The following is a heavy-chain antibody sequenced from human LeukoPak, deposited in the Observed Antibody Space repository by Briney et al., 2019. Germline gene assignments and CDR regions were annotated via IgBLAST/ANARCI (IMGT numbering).Heavy chain of an antibody. V-gene: IGHV1-69*13. CDR2: IIPIFGTA. D-gene: IGHD3-10*01. J-gene: IGHJ4*02. Sequence: GASVKVSCKASGGTFSSYAISWVRQAPGQGLEWMGGIIPIFGTANYAQKFQGRVTITADESTSTAYMELSSLRSEDTAVYYCARDRYYGSGSYCPLDYWGQGTLVTVSS. CDR3: ARDRYYGSGSYCPLDY. CDR1: GGTFSSYA.